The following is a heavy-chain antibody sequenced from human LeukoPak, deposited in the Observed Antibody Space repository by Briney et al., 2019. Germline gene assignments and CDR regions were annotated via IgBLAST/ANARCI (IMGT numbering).Heavy chain of an antibody. Sequence: GGSLRLSCAASGFTFSSYAMHWVRQAPGKGLEWVAVISYDGSNKYYADSVKGRFTISRDSSKNTLYLQMNSLRAEDTAVYYCARDHDAAGNFDYWGQGTLVTVSS. CDR1: GFTFSSYA. CDR2: ISYDGSNK. CDR3: ARDHDAAGNFDY. J-gene: IGHJ4*02. D-gene: IGHD6-19*01. V-gene: IGHV3-30-3*01.